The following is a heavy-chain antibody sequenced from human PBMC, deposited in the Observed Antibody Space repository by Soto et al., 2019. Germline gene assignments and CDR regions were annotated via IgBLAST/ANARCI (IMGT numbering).Heavy chain of an antibody. J-gene: IGHJ4*02. CDR3: AKLVSAAGTNY. Sequence: EVQLLESGGGLVQPGGSLRLSCAASGFTFSTYGMSWVRQAPGKGLEWVSSISGNGAGTYYADSVKGRFTISRDNSKNTLFRQMNSLRAEDTAVYYCAKLVSAAGTNYWGQGTLVTVSS. D-gene: IGHD6-13*01. CDR2: ISGNGAGT. V-gene: IGHV3-23*01. CDR1: GFTFSTYG.